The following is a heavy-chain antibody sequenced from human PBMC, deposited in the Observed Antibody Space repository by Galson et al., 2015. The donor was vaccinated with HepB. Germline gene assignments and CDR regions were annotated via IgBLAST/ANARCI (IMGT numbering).Heavy chain of an antibody. CDR3: AALSGGTVTTIEAFDI. CDR1: GFTFTSSA. J-gene: IGHJ3*02. CDR2: IVVGSGNT. Sequence: SVKVSCKASGFTFTSSAVQWVRQARGQRLEWIGWIVVGSGNTNYAQKFQERVTITRDMSTSTAYMELSSLRSEDTAVYYCAALSGGTVTTIEAFDIWGQGTMVTVSS. V-gene: IGHV1-58*01. D-gene: IGHD4-17*01.